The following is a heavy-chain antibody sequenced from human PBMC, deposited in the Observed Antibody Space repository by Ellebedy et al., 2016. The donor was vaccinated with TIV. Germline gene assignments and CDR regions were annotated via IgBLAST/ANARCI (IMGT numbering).Heavy chain of an antibody. CDR1: GFTFSNYA. CDR3: AKVSFEGSRRDY. J-gene: IGHJ4*02. D-gene: IGHD2/OR15-2a*01. V-gene: IGHV3-23*01. CDR2: ISGSGGST. Sequence: GESLKISCAASGFTFSNYAMSWVRQAPGKGLEWVSAISGSGGSTYYADSVKGRFTISRDNSKNTLYLQMNSLRAEDTAIYYCAKVSFEGSRRDYWGQGTLVTVSS.